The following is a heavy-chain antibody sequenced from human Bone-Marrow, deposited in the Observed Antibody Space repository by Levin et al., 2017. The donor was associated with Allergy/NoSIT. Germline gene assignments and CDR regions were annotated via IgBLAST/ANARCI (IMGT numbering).Heavy chain of an antibody. CDR3: VKQGDCGGDCYPDY. CDR1: GXXXXDXX. CDR2: ISWDGDIT. D-gene: IGHD2-21*02. Sequence: GGSLRLSCAASGXXXXDXXXXXXXXXXXKALEWVSLISWDGDITNYADSVEGRFTISRDNSKNSLYLQMNSLRTEDTAFYFCVKQGDCGGDCYPDYWGKGTLVTVSS. V-gene: IGHV3-43*01. J-gene: IGHJ4*02.